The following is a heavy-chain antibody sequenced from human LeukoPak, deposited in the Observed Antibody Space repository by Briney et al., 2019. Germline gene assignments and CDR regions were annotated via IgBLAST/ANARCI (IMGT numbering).Heavy chain of an antibody. D-gene: IGHD1-26*01. V-gene: IGHV4-61*02. CDR3: ARTYSGSYLFDP. Sequence: PSETLSLTCTVSGGSISSGSYYWSWIRQPAGKGLEWIGRIYTSGSTNYNPSLKSRVTMSVDTSKNQFSLKLSSVTAADTAVYYCARTYSGSYLFDPWGQGTLVTVSS. CDR2: IYTSGST. J-gene: IGHJ5*02. CDR1: GGSISSGSYY.